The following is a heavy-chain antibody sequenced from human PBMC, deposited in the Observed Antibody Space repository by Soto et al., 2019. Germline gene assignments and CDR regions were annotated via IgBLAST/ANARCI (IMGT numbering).Heavy chain of an antibody. D-gene: IGHD3-3*01. J-gene: IGHJ5*02. V-gene: IGHV1-3*01. Sequence: ASVKVSCKASGYTFTSYAMHWVRQAPGQRLEWMGWINAGNGNTKYSQKFQGRVTITRDTSASTAYMELSSLRSEDTAVYYCARDAEDDFWSGYWFDPWGQGTLVTVPQ. CDR3: ARDAEDDFWSGYWFDP. CDR2: INAGNGNT. CDR1: GYTFTSYA.